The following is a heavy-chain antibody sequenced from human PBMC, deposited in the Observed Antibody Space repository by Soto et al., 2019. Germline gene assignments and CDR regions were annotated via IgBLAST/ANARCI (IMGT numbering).Heavy chain of an antibody. V-gene: IGHV3-23*01. Sequence: GXSLRLSCAASGFTFSSYVMSWFRQAPGKGLEWVSAISGGRGGSTYYADSVKGRFTISRDNSKNTLYLQMNSLRAEDTAVYYCAKIDTMKPHWGQGTLVTVSS. D-gene: IGHD3-22*01. J-gene: IGHJ4*02. CDR2: ISGGRGGST. CDR3: AKIDTMKPH. CDR1: GFTFSSYV.